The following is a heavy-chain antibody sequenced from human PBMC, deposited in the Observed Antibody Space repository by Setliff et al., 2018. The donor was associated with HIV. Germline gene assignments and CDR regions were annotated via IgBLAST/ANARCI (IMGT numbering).Heavy chain of an antibody. CDR2: MNPNSGNT. CDR1: GYTFTSYD. D-gene: IGHD6-13*01. J-gene: IGHJ6*02. Sequence: GASVKVSCKASGYTFTSYDINWVRQATGQGLEWMGWMNPNSGNTGYAQKFQGRVTMTGNTSISTAYMELGSLRSEDTAVYYCARGSYSSSWYGYYYYYGMDVWGQGTTVTVSS. CDR3: ARGSYSSSWYGYYYYYGMDV. V-gene: IGHV1-8*01.